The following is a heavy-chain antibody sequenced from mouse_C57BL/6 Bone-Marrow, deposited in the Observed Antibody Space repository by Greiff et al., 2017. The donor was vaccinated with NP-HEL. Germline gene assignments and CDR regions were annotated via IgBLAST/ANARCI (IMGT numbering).Heavy chain of an antibody. CDR1: GYTFTSYW. V-gene: IGHV1-55*01. J-gene: IGHJ3*01. CDR3: ARRSDGPWFAY. CDR2: IYPGSGST. D-gene: IGHD2-3*01. Sequence: VQLQQPGAELVKPGASVKMSCKASGYTFTSYWITWVKQRPGQGLAWIGDIYPGSGSTNYNEKFKSKATLTVDTSSSPAYMQLSSLTSEDSAVYYCARRSDGPWFAYWGQGTLVTVSA.